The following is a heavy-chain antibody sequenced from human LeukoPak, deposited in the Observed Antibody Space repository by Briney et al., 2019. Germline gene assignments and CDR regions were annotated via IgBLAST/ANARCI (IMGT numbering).Heavy chain of an antibody. CDR3: ARGSSVYYYYGMDV. J-gene: IGHJ6*04. V-gene: IGHV3-48*03. CDR2: ISNSGSSI. Sequence: PGGSLRLSCTASGFTFSSYEVNWVRQAPGKGLEWVSYISNSGSSISYADSVKGRFTISRDNAKNSLYLQMNSLRAEDTAVYYCARGSSVYYYYGMDVWGKGTTVTVSS. CDR1: GFTFSSYE. D-gene: IGHD6-13*01.